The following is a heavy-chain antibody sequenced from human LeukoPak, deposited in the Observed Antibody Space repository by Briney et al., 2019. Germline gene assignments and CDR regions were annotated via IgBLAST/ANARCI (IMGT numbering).Heavy chain of an antibody. D-gene: IGHD5-18*01. Sequence: ASVKVSCKASGGTFSSYAISWVRQAPGQGLEWMGGIIPIFGTANYAQKFQGRVTITADESTSTAYMELSSLRSEDTAVYYCARDVDTAMASFDYWGQGTLVTVS. CDR1: GGTFSSYA. V-gene: IGHV1-69*01. CDR3: ARDVDTAMASFDY. CDR2: IIPIFGTA. J-gene: IGHJ4*02.